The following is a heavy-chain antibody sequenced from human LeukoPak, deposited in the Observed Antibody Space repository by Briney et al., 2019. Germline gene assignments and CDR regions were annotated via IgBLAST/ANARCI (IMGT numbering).Heavy chain of an antibody. CDR3: ARDGERVDAFDI. V-gene: IGHV3-69-1*01. CDR1: GFPFSSHG. D-gene: IGHD3-10*01. Sequence: GGSLRLSCAGSGFPFSSHGMNWVRQAPGKGLEWVSGISPGGPTYYADSVKGRFTISRDNAKNSLYLQMNSLRAEDTAVYYCARDGERVDAFDIWGQGTMVTVSS. J-gene: IGHJ3*02. CDR2: ISPGGPT.